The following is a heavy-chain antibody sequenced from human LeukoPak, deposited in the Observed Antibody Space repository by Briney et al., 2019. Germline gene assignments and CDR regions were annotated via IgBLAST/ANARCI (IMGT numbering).Heavy chain of an antibody. J-gene: IGHJ4*02. CDR1: GGSISSSSYY. CDR3: ARHSRATVTDFDY. Sequence: PSETLSLTCTVPGGSISSSSYYWGWIRQPPGKGLGWIGSIYYSGSTYYNPSRKSRVTISVDTSKNQFSLKLSSVTAADTAVYYCARHSRATVTDFDYWGQGTLVTVSS. CDR2: IYYSGST. V-gene: IGHV4-39*01. D-gene: IGHD4-17*01.